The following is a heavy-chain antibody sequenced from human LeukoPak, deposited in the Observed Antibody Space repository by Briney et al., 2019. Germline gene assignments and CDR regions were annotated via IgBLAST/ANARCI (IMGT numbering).Heavy chain of an antibody. D-gene: IGHD3-22*01. CDR3: AVSDTAMVFYDSSGYYDY. Sequence: ASVKVSCKASGYTFTGYYMHWVRQAPGQGLEWMGWINPNSGGTNYAQKFQGRVTMTRDTSISTAYMELSGLRSDDTAVYYCAVSDTAMVFYDSSGYYDYWGQGTLVTVSS. J-gene: IGHJ4*02. CDR1: GYTFTGYY. CDR2: INPNSGGT. V-gene: IGHV1-2*02.